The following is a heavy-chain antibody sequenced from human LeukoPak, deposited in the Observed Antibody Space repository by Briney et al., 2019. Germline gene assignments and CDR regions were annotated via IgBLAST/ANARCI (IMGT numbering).Heavy chain of an antibody. CDR2: IYYSGST. CDR1: GGSISSYY. D-gene: IGHD3-22*01. V-gene: IGHV4-59*01. J-gene: IGHJ4*02. Sequence: PSETLSLTCTVSGGSISSYYWSWIRQPPGKGLEWIGYIYYSGSTNYNPSLKSRVTISVDTSKNQFSLKLSSVTAADTAVYYCARGTYYYDSSGYYPYYFDYWGQGNPVSVSS. CDR3: ARGTYYYDSSGYYPYYFDY.